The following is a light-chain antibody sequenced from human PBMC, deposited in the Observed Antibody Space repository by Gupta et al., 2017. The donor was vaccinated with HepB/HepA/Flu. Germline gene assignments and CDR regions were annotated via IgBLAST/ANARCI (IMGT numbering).Light chain of an antibody. J-gene: IGKJ4*01. Sequence: DIQMTQSPSSLSASVGDRVTITCRASQSIRTYLNWYQHKAGKAPKLLIYGTSSWQSGVPSRFSGSGSGKDLTLTISSRQQEDFATYYCQQSYSNPALTFGGGTKVEIK. CDR3: QQSYSNPALT. CDR2: GTS. CDR1: QSIRTY. V-gene: IGKV1-39*01.